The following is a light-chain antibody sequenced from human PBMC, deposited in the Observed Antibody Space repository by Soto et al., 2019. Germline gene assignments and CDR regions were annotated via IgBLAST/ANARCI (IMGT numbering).Light chain of an antibody. Sequence: TQSPSSLSASVGDRVTLSCRASQSVNSNYLVWYQQKPGQAPRLLIYDASNRATGIPARFSGSGSGTDFTLTISSLEPEDFAVYYCQQRSNWPPITFGQGTRLEI. CDR2: DAS. CDR1: QSVNSNY. V-gene: IGKV3-11*01. CDR3: QQRSNWPPIT. J-gene: IGKJ5*01.